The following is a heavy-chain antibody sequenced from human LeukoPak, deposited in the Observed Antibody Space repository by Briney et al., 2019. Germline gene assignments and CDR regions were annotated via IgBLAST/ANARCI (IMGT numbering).Heavy chain of an antibody. V-gene: IGHV3-7*01. CDR2: IKQDGSDK. CDR3: ARGVDYDTSGPHH. Sequence: GGSLRLSCAASGFTFNTDWMTWVRQAPGRGLEWVANIKQDGSDKRYVDSVKGRFTISRDNAKNSLYLQMNSLGAEDTAVYYCARGVDYDTSGPHHWGQGTLVTVSS. CDR1: GFTFNTDW. D-gene: IGHD3-22*01. J-gene: IGHJ5*02.